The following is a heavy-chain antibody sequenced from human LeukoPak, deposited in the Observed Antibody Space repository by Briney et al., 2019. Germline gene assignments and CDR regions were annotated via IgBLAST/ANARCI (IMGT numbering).Heavy chain of an antibody. Sequence: SEILSLTCTVSGGSISSYYWSWIRQPPGKGLEWIGYIYYSGSTNYNPSLKSRVTISVDTSKNQFSLKLSSVTAADTAVYYCARGLGSGYPDAFDIWGQGTMVTVSS. J-gene: IGHJ3*02. CDR3: ARGLGSGYPDAFDI. CDR1: GGSISSYY. D-gene: IGHD3-22*01. CDR2: IYYSGST. V-gene: IGHV4-59*01.